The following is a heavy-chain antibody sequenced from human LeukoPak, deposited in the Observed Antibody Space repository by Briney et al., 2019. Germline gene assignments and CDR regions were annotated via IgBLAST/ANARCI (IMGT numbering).Heavy chain of an antibody. CDR2: IYSYNGNT. V-gene: IGHV1-18*01. CDR3: ARDRVVVPAAFDY. D-gene: IGHD2-2*01. Sequence: ASVKVSCKASGYTFTSYGISWVRQAPGQGLEWMGWIYSYNGNTNYAQKFQGRVTMTTDTSTSIAYMELRSLTSDDTAVYYCARDRVVVPAAFDYWGQGTLVTVSS. J-gene: IGHJ4*02. CDR1: GYTFTSYG.